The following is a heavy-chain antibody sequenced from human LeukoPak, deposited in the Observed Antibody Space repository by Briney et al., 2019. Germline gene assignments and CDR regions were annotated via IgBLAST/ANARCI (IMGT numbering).Heavy chain of an antibody. Sequence: GGSLRLSWAAAGFTFGFYVMHWVRQAPGKGLEWVAVISYDGSKEYYADSVKGRFTISRDNSKNTLYLQMNSLRPEDTAVFYCAREGLRDGHKLFDYWGQGTLVTVSS. J-gene: IGHJ4*02. V-gene: IGHV3-30*03. D-gene: IGHD5-24*01. CDR3: AREGLRDGHKLFDY. CDR1: GFTFGFYV. CDR2: ISYDGSKE.